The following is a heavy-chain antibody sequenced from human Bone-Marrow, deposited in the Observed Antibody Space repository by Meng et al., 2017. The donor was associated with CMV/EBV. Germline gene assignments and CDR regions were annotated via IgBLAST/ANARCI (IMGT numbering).Heavy chain of an antibody. CDR2: INPSGGST. V-gene: IGHV1-46*01. J-gene: IGHJ5*02. CDR3: ARGQPGDWFDP. Sequence: ASVKVSCKASGYTFTSYDINWVRQATGQGLEWMGIINPSGGSTSYAQKFQGRVTMTRDTSTSTVYMELSSLRAEDTAVYYCARGQPGDWFDPWGQGTLVTVSS. CDR1: GYTFTSYD. D-gene: IGHD3-10*01.